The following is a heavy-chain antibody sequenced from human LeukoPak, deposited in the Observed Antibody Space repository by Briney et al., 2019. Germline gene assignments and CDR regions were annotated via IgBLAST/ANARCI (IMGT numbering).Heavy chain of an antibody. Sequence: PGGSLRLSCAASRFTFSSYAMSWVRQAPGKGLEWVSHISSNGNTEYYLDSVRLRFTMSRDNAKNLLFLQLDSLRAEDTAVYYCARDTLNGPFVTSLDYWGQGALVTVSS. J-gene: IGHJ4*02. CDR1: RFTFSSYA. CDR3: ARDTLNGPFVTSLDY. V-gene: IGHV3-48*03. CDR2: ISSNGNTE. D-gene: IGHD3-9*01.